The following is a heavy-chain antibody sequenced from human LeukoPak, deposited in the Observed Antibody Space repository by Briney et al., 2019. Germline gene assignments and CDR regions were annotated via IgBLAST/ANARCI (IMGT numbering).Heavy chain of an antibody. V-gene: IGHV1-69*05. CDR2: IIPIFGTA. J-gene: IGHJ6*03. CDR1: GGTFSSYA. Sequence: SVKVSCKASGGTFSSYAISWVRQAPGQGLEWMGGIIPIFGTANYAQKFQGRVTITTDESASTAYMELSSLRSEDTAVYYCARSLNRRDGYNNYYYYMDVWGKGTTVTVSS. D-gene: IGHD5-24*01. CDR3: ARSLNRRDGYNNYYYYMDV.